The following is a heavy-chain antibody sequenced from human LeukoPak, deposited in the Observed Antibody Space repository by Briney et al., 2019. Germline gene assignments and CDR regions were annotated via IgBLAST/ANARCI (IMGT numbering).Heavy chain of an antibody. D-gene: IGHD2-2*01. J-gene: IGHJ6*03. CDR2: IYFSGST. Sequence: SETLSLTCTVSGGSISSSSYYWGWIRQPPGKGLEWIGSIYFSGSTYYNPSLKSRVTISVDTSKNQFSLKLSSVTAADTAVYYCARLYCSSTSCYYYYYYYMDVWGKGTTVTVSS. CDR3: ARLYCSSTSCYYYYYYYMDV. CDR1: GGSISSSSYY. V-gene: IGHV4-39*01.